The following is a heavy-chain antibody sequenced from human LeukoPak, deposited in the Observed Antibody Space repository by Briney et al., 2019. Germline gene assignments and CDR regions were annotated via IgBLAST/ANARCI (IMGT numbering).Heavy chain of an antibody. Sequence: GRSLRLSCAASGFTFSSYGMHWVRQAPGKGLEWVAVMSYDGSNKYYADSVKGRFTISRDNSKNTLYLQMNGLRAEDTAVYYCAKGRVVVVITTYFDYWGQGTLVTVSS. J-gene: IGHJ4*02. CDR1: GFTFSSYG. D-gene: IGHD3-22*01. CDR2: MSYDGSNK. V-gene: IGHV3-30*18. CDR3: AKGRVVVVITTYFDY.